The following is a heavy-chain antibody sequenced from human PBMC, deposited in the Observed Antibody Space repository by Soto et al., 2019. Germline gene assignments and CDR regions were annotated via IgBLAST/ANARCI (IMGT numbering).Heavy chain of an antibody. V-gene: IGHV3-33*01. CDR1: GFTFSSSG. D-gene: IGHD2-21*01. Sequence: QVQLVESGGGVVQPGTSLRLSCAASGFTFSSSGMHWVRQASGKGLEWVAVIWYDGSKNHYADSVKGRFSISRDNSRNTLDLQMNSLRGEDTAVYYCARASYCVSSGQCPFHYGVDVWGQGTTVTVSS. J-gene: IGHJ6*02. CDR3: ARASYCVSSGQCPFHYGVDV. CDR2: IWYDGSKN.